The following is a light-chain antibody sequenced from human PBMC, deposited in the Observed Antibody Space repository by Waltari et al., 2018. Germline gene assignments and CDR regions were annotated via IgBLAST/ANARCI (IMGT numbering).Light chain of an antibody. V-gene: IGKV1-5*03. CDR3: QQYTIYPLT. J-gene: IGKJ4*01. CDR1: QSITDW. CDR2: KAS. Sequence: DVQMTQSPATLSASVGDRVTITCRASQSITDWLALYQQKPGKAPKLLIYKASTLESGVPSRFIGTRSGTEFTLTISNLQPDDFATYYCQQYTIYPLTFGGGTKVAI.